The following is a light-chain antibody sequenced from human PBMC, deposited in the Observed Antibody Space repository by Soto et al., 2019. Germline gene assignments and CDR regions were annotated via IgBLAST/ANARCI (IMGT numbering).Light chain of an antibody. CDR1: QNVLYSSNNKNH. Sequence: DIVMTQSPDSLAVSLGERATINCKSSQNVLYSSNNKNHLAWYQQKPGQAPRLLIFAATGRPTVIQDRFSGAGSGTDFTLTISSLETEELALYDCQPHDILPITVGTGTRREIK. J-gene: IGKJ5*01. CDR3: QPHDILPIT. V-gene: IGKV4-1*01. CDR2: AAT.